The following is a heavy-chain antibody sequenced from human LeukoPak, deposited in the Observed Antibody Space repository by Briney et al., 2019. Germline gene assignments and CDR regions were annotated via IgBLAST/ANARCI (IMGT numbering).Heavy chain of an antibody. CDR3: ATEKGSTVTTFDYYYGMDV. V-gene: IGHV1-69*05. CDR1: GGTFSSYA. CDR2: IIPIFGTA. J-gene: IGHJ6*02. D-gene: IGHD4-17*01. Sequence: GASVKVTCNASGGTFSSYAISWVRQAPGQGLEWMGGIIPIFGTANYAQKFQGRVTITTDESTSTAYMELSSLRSEDTAVYYCATEKGSTVTTFDYYYGMDVWGQGTTVTVSS.